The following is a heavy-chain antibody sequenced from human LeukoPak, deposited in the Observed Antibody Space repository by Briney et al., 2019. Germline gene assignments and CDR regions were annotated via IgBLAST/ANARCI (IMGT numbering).Heavy chain of an antibody. CDR3: ARAHGSYLGGYYFDY. CDR1: GFTFSSYS. J-gene: IGHJ4*02. Sequence: GGSLRLSCAASGFTFSSYSMNWVRQAPGKGLEWVSYISSSSSTIYYADSVKGRFTISRDNAKNSLYLQMNSLRAEDTAVYYCARAHGSYLGGYYFDYWGQGTLVTVSS. V-gene: IGHV3-48*01. D-gene: IGHD1-26*01. CDR2: ISSSSSTI.